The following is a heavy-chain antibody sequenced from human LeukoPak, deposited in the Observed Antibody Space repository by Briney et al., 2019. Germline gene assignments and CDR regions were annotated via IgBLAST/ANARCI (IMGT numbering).Heavy chain of an antibody. Sequence: SQTLSLTCAVSGGSISSGGYSWSWIRQPPGKGLEWIGYIYHSGSTYYNPSLKSRVTISVDRSKNQFSLKLSSVTAADTAVYYCASSIAVAGTPGAFDIRGQGTMVTVSS. D-gene: IGHD6-19*01. CDR3: ASSIAVAGTPGAFDI. V-gene: IGHV4-30-2*01. CDR2: IYHSGST. CDR1: GGSISSGGYS. J-gene: IGHJ3*02.